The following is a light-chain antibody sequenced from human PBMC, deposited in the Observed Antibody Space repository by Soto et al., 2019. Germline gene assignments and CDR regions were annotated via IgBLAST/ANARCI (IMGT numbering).Light chain of an antibody. Sequence: VLTQSPGTLSLFPGERATLSCRASRSVDRSYLAWYQQKTGQAPRLLIYAASSRATGIPDRFSGSASGTDFTLTISRLEPEDFAVYYCQQYGSSRTFGQGTRVEI. J-gene: IGKJ1*01. CDR1: RSVDRSY. CDR3: QQYGSSRT. CDR2: AAS. V-gene: IGKV3-20*01.